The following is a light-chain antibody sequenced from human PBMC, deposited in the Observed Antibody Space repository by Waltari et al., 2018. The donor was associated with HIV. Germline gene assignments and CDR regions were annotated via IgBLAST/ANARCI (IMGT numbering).Light chain of an antibody. CDR1: SSNVGSNT. CDR3: AAWDDSLNGVL. V-gene: IGLV1-44*01. J-gene: IGLJ2*01. CDR2: NDS. Sequence: QSVLTQPPSASGTPGQRVTISCSGGSSNVGSNTVSWYQHLPGTAPKLLIYNDSQRPSGVPDRCSGSKSGTSASLTISGLQSEDEAEYYCAAWDDSLNGVLFGGGTKLTVL.